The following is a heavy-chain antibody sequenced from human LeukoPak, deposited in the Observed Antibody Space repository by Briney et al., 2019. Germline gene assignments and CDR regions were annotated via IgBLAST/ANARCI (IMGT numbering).Heavy chain of an antibody. Sequence: GESLKISCKGSGYSFTSYWIGWVRQMPGKGLEWMGIIYPGDSDTRYSPSFQGQVTISADKSISTAYLQWSSLKASDTPMYYCARWGPGGVLEWLSSGNWFDPWGQGTLVTVSS. CDR2: IYPGDSDT. D-gene: IGHD3-3*01. CDR1: GYSFTSYW. J-gene: IGHJ5*02. V-gene: IGHV5-51*01. CDR3: ARWGPGGVLEWLSSGNWFDP.